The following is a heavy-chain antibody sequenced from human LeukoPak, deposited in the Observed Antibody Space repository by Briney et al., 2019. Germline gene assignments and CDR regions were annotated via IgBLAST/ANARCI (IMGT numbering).Heavy chain of an antibody. CDR1: GGSLSSYY. Sequence: SETLSLTCTVSGGSLSSYYWSWLRQPPGKGLELIGYSYYSGSTNYNPSLKSRVTISVDTSKTQFSLKLSSVTAADTAVYYCAREAWDSSGSTFDYWGQGTLVTVSS. CDR2: SYYSGST. V-gene: IGHV4-59*01. CDR3: AREAWDSSGSTFDY. D-gene: IGHD6-19*01. J-gene: IGHJ4*02.